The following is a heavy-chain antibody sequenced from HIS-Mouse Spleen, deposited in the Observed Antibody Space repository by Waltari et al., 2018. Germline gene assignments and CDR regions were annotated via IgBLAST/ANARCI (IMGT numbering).Heavy chain of an antibody. CDR1: GGSISSSSYH. J-gene: IGHJ2*01. V-gene: IGHV4-39*07. D-gene: IGHD6-13*01. CDR3: AREIPYSSSWYDWYFDL. CDR2: IYYGGST. Sequence: QLQLQESGPGLVKPSETLSLTCTVSGGSISSSSYHCGWIRQPPGKGLEWIGSIYYGGSTYYTPSLKSRVTISVDTSKNQFSLKLSSVTAADTAVYYCAREIPYSSSWYDWYFDLWGRGTLVTVSS.